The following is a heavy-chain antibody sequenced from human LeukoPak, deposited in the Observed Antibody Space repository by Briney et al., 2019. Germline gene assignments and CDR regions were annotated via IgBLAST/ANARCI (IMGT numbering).Heavy chain of an antibody. CDR3: ARLAPYGGNSYFDY. J-gene: IGHJ4*02. CDR2: INHSGST. D-gene: IGHD4-23*01. CDR1: GGSFSGYY. Sequence: PSETLSLTCAVYGGSFSGYYWSWIRQPPGKGLEWIGEINHSGSTNYNPSLKSRVTISVDTSKNQFSLKLSSVTAADTAVYYCARLAPYGGNSYFDYWGQGTLVTVSS. V-gene: IGHV4-34*01.